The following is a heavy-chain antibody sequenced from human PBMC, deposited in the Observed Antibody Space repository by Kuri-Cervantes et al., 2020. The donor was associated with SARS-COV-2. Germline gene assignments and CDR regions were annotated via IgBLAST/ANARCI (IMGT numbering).Heavy chain of an antibody. CDR1: GFIFSSYA. J-gene: IGHJ4*02. V-gene: IGHV3-49*04. CDR2: IRSKAYGGTT. Sequence: GGSLRLSCAASGFIFSSYAMHWVRQAPGKGLEWVGFIRSKAYGGTTEYAASVKGRFTISRDDSKSIAYLQMNSLKTEDTAVYYCTRDDFWSGYYSYWGQGTLVTVSS. D-gene: IGHD3-3*01. CDR3: TRDDFWSGYYSY.